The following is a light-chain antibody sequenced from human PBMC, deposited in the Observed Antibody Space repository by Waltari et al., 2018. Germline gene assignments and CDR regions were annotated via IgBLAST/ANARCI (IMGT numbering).Light chain of an antibody. V-gene: IGKV1-5*01. Sequence: DIQITQSPSTLSASVGDRVTITCRASQSISSWLAWYQQKPGKAPKLLIYDASSLESGVPSRVSGSGSGTEFTLTISSLQPDEFATYYCQQYNSYPITFGQGTRLEIK. CDR1: QSISSW. CDR2: DAS. CDR3: QQYNSYPIT. J-gene: IGKJ5*01.